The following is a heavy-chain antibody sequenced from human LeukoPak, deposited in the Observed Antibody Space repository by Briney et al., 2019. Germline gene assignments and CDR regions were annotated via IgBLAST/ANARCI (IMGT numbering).Heavy chain of an antibody. J-gene: IGHJ5*02. D-gene: IGHD2-15*01. Sequence: SETLSLTCTVSGGSISSGGYYWSWIRQHPGKGLEWIGYIYYSGSTYYNPSLKSRVIISVDTSKNQFSLKLSSVTAADTAVYYCAREADCSGGSCQEAWFDPWGQGTLVTVSS. CDR1: GGSISSGGYY. V-gene: IGHV4-31*03. CDR3: AREADCSGGSCQEAWFDP. CDR2: IYYSGST.